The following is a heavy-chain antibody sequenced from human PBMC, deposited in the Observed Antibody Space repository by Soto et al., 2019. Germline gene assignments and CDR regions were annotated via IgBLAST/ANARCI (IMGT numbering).Heavy chain of an antibody. Sequence: PGGSLRLSCAASGFTFSSYWMSWVRQAPGKGLEWVANIKQDGSEKYYVDSVKGRFTISRDNAKNSLYLQMNSLRAEDTAVYYCARAYGDYVSYDAFDIWGQGTMVTVSS. CDR3: ARAYGDYVSYDAFDI. V-gene: IGHV3-7*01. D-gene: IGHD4-17*01. J-gene: IGHJ3*02. CDR1: GFTFSSYW. CDR2: IKQDGSEK.